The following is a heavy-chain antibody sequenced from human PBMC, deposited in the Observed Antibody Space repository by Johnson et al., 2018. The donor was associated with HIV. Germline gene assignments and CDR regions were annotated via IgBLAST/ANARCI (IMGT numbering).Heavy chain of an antibody. CDR2: ISSNGGST. J-gene: IGHJ3*02. D-gene: IGHD6-13*01. Sequence: EVQLVESGGGLVQPGGSLRLSCAASGFTFSSYAMHWVRQAPGKGLEYVSAISSNGGSTYYANSVKGRFTISRDNSKNTLYLQMGSLRAEDMAVYYCAKSYSSSWYTDAFDIWGQGTMVTVSS. CDR3: AKSYSSSWYTDAFDI. CDR1: GFTFSSYA. V-gene: IGHV3-64*01.